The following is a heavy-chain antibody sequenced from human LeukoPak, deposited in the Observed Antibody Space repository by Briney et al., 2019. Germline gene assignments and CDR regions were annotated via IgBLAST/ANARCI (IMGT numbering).Heavy chain of an antibody. V-gene: IGHV3-23*01. Sequence: GGSLRLSCAASGFTFSSYAMSWVRQAPGKGLEWVSAISGSGSSTYYADSVKGRFTISRDNSKNTLYLQMNSLRAEDTAVYYCAKDRYWGYYYMDVWGKGTTVTVSS. J-gene: IGHJ6*03. CDR2: ISGSGSST. CDR3: AKDRYWGYYYMDV. CDR1: GFTFSSYA. D-gene: IGHD2-8*02.